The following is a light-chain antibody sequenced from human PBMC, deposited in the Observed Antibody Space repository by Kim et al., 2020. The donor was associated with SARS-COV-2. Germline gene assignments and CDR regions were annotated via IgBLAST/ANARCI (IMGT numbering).Light chain of an antibody. CDR2: DAF. V-gene: IGKV3-11*01. CDR3: QQRSSWPFT. J-gene: IGKJ3*01. CDR1: QSVSSY. Sequence: ELVLTQSPATLSLSPGERATLSCRASQSVSSYLAWYQQKPGQAPRLLMYDAFNRATGIPARFSGSGSGTDFTLTISSLEPEDFAVYFCQQRSSWPFTFGPGTKVDIK.